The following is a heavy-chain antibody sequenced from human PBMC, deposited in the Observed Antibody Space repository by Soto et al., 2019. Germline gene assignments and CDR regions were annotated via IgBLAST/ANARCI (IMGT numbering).Heavy chain of an antibody. J-gene: IGHJ6*02. CDR2: IYYSGST. CDR1: GGSVSSVTYY. V-gene: IGHV4-61*01. Sequence: PSETLSLTCIVSGGSVSSVTYYWSWIRQPPGKGLEWIGYIYYSGSTNYNPSLKGRVSMSLDTSKNQFSLKLISVTAADTAFYYCARAKSDPAGYYYYYYGMDVWGQGTTVTAP. D-gene: IGHD2-21*02. CDR3: ARAKSDPAGYYYYYYGMDV.